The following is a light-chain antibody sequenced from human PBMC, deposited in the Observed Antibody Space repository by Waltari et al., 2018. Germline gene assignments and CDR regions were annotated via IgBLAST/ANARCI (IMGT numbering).Light chain of an antibody. CDR2: EAS. J-gene: IGKJ4*01. V-gene: IGKV1-5*03. Sequence: DIQMTQSPSTLSASVGDRVTITCRASQTIDTWLAWYQQKPGKAPKLLIYEASSLEGGVPSRFSGSGSGTEFTLTINSLQPDDFATYYCQLYNSYSEVTFGGGTKVEIK. CDR1: QTIDTW. CDR3: QLYNSYSEVT.